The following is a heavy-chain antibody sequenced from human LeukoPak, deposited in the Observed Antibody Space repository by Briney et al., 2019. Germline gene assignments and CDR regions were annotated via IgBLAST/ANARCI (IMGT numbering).Heavy chain of an antibody. CDR2: INPNSGGT. D-gene: IGHD2-8*01. V-gene: IGHV1-2*02. CDR3: ARDKCTNGVCRIDYYYYGMDV. J-gene: IGHJ6*02. Sequence: ASVKVSCKASGYTFTGYYMHWVRQAPGQGLEWMGWINPNSGGTNYAQKFQGRVTMTRDTSISTAYMELRSLRSDDTAVYYCARDKCTNGVCRIDYYYYGMDVWGQGTTVTVSS. CDR1: GYTFTGYY.